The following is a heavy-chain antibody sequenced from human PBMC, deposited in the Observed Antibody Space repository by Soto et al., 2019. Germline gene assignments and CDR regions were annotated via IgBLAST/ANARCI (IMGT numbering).Heavy chain of an antibody. V-gene: IGHV3-21*01. J-gene: IGHJ6*02. CDR1: GFTFSSYS. D-gene: IGHD2-2*01. CDR2: ISSSSSYI. Sequence: VGSLRLSCAASGFTFSSYSMNWVRQAPGKGLEWVSSISSSSSYIYYADSVKGRFTISRDNAKNSLYLQMNSLRAEDTAVYYCARDLIVVVPAATDYYYYGMDVWGQGTTVTVSS. CDR3: ARDLIVVVPAATDYYYYGMDV.